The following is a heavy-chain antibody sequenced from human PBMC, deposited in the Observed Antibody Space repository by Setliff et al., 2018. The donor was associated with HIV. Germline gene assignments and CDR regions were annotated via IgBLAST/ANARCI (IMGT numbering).Heavy chain of an antibody. V-gene: IGHV1-2*06. CDR1: GYRFIDYY. CDR3: ARDKGPPPVVHLDY. J-gene: IGHJ4*02. D-gene: IGHD3-10*02. CDR2: ISPNSGDT. Sequence: ASVKVSCKASGYRFIDYYMHWLRQAPGQGPEWMGRISPNSGDTTYAHKFQGRVTLTRDTSISTAYMELSSLRSEDTAVYYCARDKGPPPVVHLDYWGQGTLVTVSS.